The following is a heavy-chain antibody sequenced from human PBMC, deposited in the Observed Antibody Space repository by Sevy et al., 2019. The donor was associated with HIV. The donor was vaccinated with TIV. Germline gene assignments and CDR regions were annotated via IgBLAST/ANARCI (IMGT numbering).Heavy chain of an antibody. J-gene: IGHJ6*02. Sequence: GGSLRLSCAASGFTFDDYAMHWVRQAPGKGLEWVSGISWNSGSIGYADSVKGRFTISRDNAKNILYLQMNSLRVEDTALDYCAKDLRDGYCSGGSCYGYYYGMDVWGQGTTVTVSS. CDR3: AKDLRDGYCSGGSCYGYYYGMDV. CDR1: GFTFDDYA. CDR2: ISWNSGSI. V-gene: IGHV3-9*01. D-gene: IGHD2-15*01.